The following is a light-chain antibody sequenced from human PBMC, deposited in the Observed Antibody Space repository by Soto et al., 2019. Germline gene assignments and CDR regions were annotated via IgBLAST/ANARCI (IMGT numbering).Light chain of an antibody. V-gene: IGLV1-47*01. CDR1: SSNIGSNY. CDR3: AAWDASLSVV. CDR2: RNN. J-gene: IGLJ2*01. Sequence: QSVLTQPPSASGTPGQRVTISCSGSSSNIGSNYVYWYQKLPGTAPKLLIYRNNQRPSGVPDRFSGSKSGTSASLAISGLRSEDEADYYCAAWDASLSVVFGGGTKLTAL.